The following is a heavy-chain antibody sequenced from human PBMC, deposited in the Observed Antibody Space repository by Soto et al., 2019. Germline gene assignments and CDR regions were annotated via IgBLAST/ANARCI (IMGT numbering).Heavy chain of an antibody. Sequence: ASVKVSCKASGYTFTSYGISWVRQAPGQGLEWMGWISAYNGNTNYAQKLQGRVTMTTDTSTSTAYMELRSLRSDDTAEYNCAGGSSGGIEGGFVFDIWGQGTMVTVSS. CDR3: AGGSSGGIEGGFVFDI. J-gene: IGHJ3*02. D-gene: IGHD6-19*01. CDR1: GYTFTSYG. CDR2: ISAYNGNT. V-gene: IGHV1-18*01.